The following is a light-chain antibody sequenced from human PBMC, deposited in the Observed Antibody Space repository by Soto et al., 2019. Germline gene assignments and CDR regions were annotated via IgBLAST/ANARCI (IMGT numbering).Light chain of an antibody. V-gene: IGKV3D-11*01. J-gene: IGKJ1*01. CDR1: QGVSSY. CDR2: DAS. CDR3: QQYTQSLWT. Sequence: EIVLTQSPATLSLSPGERATLSCRASQGVSSYLAWYQQKPGQAPRLLIYDASNRATGIPARFSGSGPGTDFTLTISSLEPEDFAVYFCQQYTQSLWTFGQGTKVDIK.